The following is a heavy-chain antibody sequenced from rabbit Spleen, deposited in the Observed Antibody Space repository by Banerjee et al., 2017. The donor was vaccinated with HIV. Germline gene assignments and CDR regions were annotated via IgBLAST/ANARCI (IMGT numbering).Heavy chain of an antibody. V-gene: IGHV1S45*01. CDR2: INAVTGKA. D-gene: IGHD4-1*01. CDR3: ARDLAGVIGWNFGW. CDR1: GFTLSRYW. J-gene: IGHJ4*01. Sequence: QEQLEESGGDLVKPEGSLTLTCTASGFTLSRYWICWVRQAPGKGLEWIACINAVTGKAVYASWAKGRFTFSKTSSTTVTLQMTSLTAADTATYFCARDLAGVIGWNFGWWGPGTLVTVS.